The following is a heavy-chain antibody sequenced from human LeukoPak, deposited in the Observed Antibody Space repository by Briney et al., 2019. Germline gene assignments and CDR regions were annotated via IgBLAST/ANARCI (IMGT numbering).Heavy chain of an antibody. CDR1: GFTSTTYA. J-gene: IGHJ4*02. Sequence: GGSLRLSCAASGFTSTTYAMTWVRQAPGKGLEWVSSISGSGDTKNYADSVKGRSTISRDNSKITLFLQMNRLRAEDTAIYYCAKSRGRAVASAFDYWGREPWSPSPQ. D-gene: IGHD6-19*01. CDR3: AKSRGRAVASAFDY. CDR2: ISGSGDTK. V-gene: IGHV3-23*01.